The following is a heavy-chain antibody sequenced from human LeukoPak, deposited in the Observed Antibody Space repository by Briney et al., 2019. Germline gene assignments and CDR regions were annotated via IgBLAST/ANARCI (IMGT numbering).Heavy chain of an antibody. Sequence: SQTLSLTCAISGDSVSSNSVTWNWIRQSPSRGLEWLGRTYYRSTWYDDCAVSVRGRITVNPDTSKNQFSLHLNSVTPEDTAVYYCARRLTQYDCFDPWGQGILVTVSS. CDR3: ARRLTQYDCFDP. J-gene: IGHJ5*02. CDR1: GDSVSSNSVT. D-gene: IGHD2-2*01. V-gene: IGHV6-1*01. CDR2: TYYRSTWYD.